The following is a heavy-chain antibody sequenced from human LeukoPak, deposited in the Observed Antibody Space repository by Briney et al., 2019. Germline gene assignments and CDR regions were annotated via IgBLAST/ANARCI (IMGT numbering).Heavy chain of an antibody. J-gene: IGHJ6*03. CDR2: INHSGST. CDR3: ARGRGTTVTPPSWPAEQGYYYMDV. Sequence: SETLSLTCAVYGGSFSGYYWSWIRQPPGKGLEWIGEINHSGSTNYNPSLKSRVTISVDTSKNQFSLKLSSVTAADTAVYYCARGRGTTVTPPSWPAEQGYYYMDVWGKGTTVTVSS. V-gene: IGHV4-34*01. CDR1: GGSFSGYY. D-gene: IGHD4-17*01.